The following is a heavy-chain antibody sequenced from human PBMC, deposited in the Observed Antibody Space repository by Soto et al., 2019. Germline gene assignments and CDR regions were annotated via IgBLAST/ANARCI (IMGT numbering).Heavy chain of an antibody. CDR2: IDPSDSYT. CDR3: ARHTSGYDYHYYGMDV. V-gene: IGHV5-10-1*01. CDR1: GYSFTSYW. Sequence: GEALRISCKGSGYSFTSYWISWVRQMPGKGLEWMGRIDPSDSYTNYSPSFQGHVTISADKSISTACLQWSSLKASDTAMYYCARHTSGYDYHYYGMDVWGQGTTVTVSS. J-gene: IGHJ6*02. D-gene: IGHD5-12*01.